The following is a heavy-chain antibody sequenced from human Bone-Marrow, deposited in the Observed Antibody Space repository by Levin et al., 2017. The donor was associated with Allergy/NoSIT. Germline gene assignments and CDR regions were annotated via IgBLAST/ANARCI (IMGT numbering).Heavy chain of an antibody. CDR3: ARDLDYYYYMDV. J-gene: IGHJ6*03. CDR2: IDYRGAT. V-gene: IGHV4-61*01. CDR1: GTSINSGSNY. Sequence: SCSVSGTSINSGSNYWSWIRQSPGKGLEWIGCIDYRGATKYNPSLRSRVTISADTSKNRFSLSLTSVTAADTAVYFCARDLDYYYYMDVWGKGTTVTVSS.